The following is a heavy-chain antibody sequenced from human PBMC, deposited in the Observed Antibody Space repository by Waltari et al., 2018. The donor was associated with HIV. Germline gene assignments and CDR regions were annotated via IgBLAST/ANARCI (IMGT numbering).Heavy chain of an antibody. V-gene: IGHV4-4*07. CDR1: GGPTRSYY. D-gene: IGHD6-13*01. CDR3: ARDPIAAAGRNYYGMDV. Sequence: QVKMPESGHGLVKPSETLSLTSRVSGGPTRSYYWSWIRQPAGKGLEWIGRIYTSGSTNYNPSLKSRVTMSVDTSKKQFSLKLSSVTAADTAVYYCARDPIAAAGRNYYGMDVWGQGTTVTVSS. J-gene: IGHJ6*02. CDR2: IYTSGST.